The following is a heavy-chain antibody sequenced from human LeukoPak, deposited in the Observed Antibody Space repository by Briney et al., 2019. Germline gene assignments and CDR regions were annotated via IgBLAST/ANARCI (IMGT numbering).Heavy chain of an antibody. J-gene: IGHJ4*02. CDR3: ARDLLSNSIV. CDR1: GFTFSSYA. V-gene: IGHV3-30*14. D-gene: IGHD2/OR15-2a*01. CDR2: ISYDGSNK. Sequence: QPGGSLRLSCAASGFTFSSYAMHWVRQAPGKGLEWVAVISYDGSNKYYADSVKGRFTISRDNSKNTLYLRMNSLRAEDTAVYYCARDLLSNSIVWGQGTLVTVSS.